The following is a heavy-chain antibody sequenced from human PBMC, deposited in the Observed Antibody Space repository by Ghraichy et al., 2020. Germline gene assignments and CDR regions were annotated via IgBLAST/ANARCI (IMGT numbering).Heavy chain of an antibody. J-gene: IGHJ5*02. Sequence: GGSLRLSCAASGFTFSDYYMSWIRQAPGKGLEWVSYISSSSSYTNYADSVKGRFTISRDNAKNSLYLQMNSLRAEDTAVYYCARDLGDCSGGSCYYNWFDPWGQGTLVTVSS. D-gene: IGHD2-15*01. V-gene: IGHV3-11*05. CDR1: GFTFSDYY. CDR2: ISSSSSYT. CDR3: ARDLGDCSGGSCYYNWFDP.